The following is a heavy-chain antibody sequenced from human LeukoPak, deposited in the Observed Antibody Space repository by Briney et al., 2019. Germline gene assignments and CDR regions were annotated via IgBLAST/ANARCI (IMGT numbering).Heavy chain of an antibody. CDR3: ARDQILGFDWLNDY. Sequence: GGSLRLSCAASGFTFSSYWMSWVRQAPGKGLEWVANIKQDGSEKYYVDSVKGRLTISRDNAKNSLYLQMNSLRAEDTAVYYCARDQILGFDWLNDYWGQGTLVTVSS. J-gene: IGHJ4*02. CDR2: IKQDGSEK. D-gene: IGHD3-9*01. V-gene: IGHV3-7*01. CDR1: GFTFSSYW.